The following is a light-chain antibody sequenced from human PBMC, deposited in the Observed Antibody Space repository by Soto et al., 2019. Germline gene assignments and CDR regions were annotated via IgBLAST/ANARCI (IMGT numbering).Light chain of an antibody. CDR2: DVS. J-gene: IGLJ2*01. CDR3: SSYTSSSTLV. V-gene: IGLV2-14*01. CDR1: SSDVGDYNY. Sequence: QSALTQPASVSGSPGQSITISCTGTSSDVGDYNYVSWYQQHPGKAPKLMIYDVSNRPSGVSNRFSGSKSGNTASLTVSGLQAEDEADYYFSSYTSSSTLVFGGGTKLTVL.